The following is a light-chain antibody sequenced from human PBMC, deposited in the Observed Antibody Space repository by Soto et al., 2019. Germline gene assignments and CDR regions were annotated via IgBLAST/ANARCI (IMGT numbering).Light chain of an antibody. V-gene: IGLV2-14*01. CDR2: EVT. J-gene: IGLJ1*01. CDR3: SSYTSSSPYV. Sequence: QSVLSQPASVSGSPGQTITISCTGTSTDVGGYNAVSWYQHHPGKAPKLIIYEVTHRPSGVSDRFSASKSGNTASLTISGLQAEDEADYYCSSYTSSSPYVFGTGTKATVL. CDR1: STDVGGYNA.